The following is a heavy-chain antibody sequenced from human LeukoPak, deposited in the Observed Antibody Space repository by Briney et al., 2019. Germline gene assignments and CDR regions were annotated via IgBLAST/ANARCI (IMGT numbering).Heavy chain of an antibody. D-gene: IGHD3-22*01. V-gene: IGHV5-51*01. J-gene: IGHJ4*02. CDR3: ARRGGLGYYYDSSGMFDY. Sequence: GESLKISCKGSGYSFTSYWIGWVRQMPGKGLEWMGIIYPGDSDTRYSPSFQGQVTISADKSISTAYLQWSSLKASDTAMYYCARRGGLGYYYDSSGMFDYWGQGTLVTVSS. CDR2: IYPGDSDT. CDR1: GYSFTSYW.